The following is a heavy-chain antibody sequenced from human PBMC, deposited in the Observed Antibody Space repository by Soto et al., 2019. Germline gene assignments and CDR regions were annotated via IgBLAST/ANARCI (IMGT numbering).Heavy chain of an antibody. J-gene: IGHJ4*02. CDR1: GVSISSGNW. Sequence: SETLSLTCAVSGVSISSGNWWTWVRQTPQRGLEYIGEIFHDGTANYYPSFERRVAISVDTSKNQFSLKLTSVTAADTAIYFCARLVDDTRLNYMYFECWGQGALVTVSP. D-gene: IGHD3-10*01. CDR2: IFHDGTA. CDR3: ARLVDDTRLNYMYFEC. V-gene: IGHV4-4*02.